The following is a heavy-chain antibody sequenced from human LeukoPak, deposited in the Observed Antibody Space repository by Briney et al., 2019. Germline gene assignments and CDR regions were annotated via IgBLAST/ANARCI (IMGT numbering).Heavy chain of an antibody. CDR3: AKERRCSSTSCYRYGYFDY. V-gene: IGHV3-30*18. D-gene: IGHD2-2*02. CDR1: GFALSSYA. Sequence: GGPLRLSCAASGFALSSYAMSWVRQAPGKGLEGVAVISYDGSNKYYPYCVKGRVTIDGDNYNNTLYLQMNSLRAEDTAVYYCAKERRCSSTSCYRYGYFDYWGQGTLVTVSS. CDR2: ISYDGSNK. J-gene: IGHJ4*02.